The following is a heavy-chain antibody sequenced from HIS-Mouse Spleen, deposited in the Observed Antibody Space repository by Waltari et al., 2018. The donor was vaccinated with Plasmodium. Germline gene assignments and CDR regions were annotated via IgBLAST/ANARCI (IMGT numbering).Heavy chain of an antibody. CDR3: ARVTSSGVYWYFDL. J-gene: IGHJ2*01. D-gene: IGHD3-3*01. CDR1: GWSFRCYS. CDR2: INPSGST. V-gene: IGHV4-34*01. Sequence: QVQLQQWGAGLLKPSETLSLTCPGYGWSFRCYSWSWIRPPPGKGLEWLGEINPSGSTNYNPSLKSRVTISVDTSKNQFSLKLSSVTAADTAVYYCARVTSSGVYWYFDLWGRGTLVTVSS.